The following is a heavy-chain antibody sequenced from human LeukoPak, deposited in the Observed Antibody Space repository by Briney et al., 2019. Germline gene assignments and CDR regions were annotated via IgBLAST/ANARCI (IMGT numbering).Heavy chain of an antibody. CDR3: ASLLSGYRDY. J-gene: IGHJ4*02. CDR2: ISSSSSTI. D-gene: IGHD3-22*01. Sequence: PGGSLRLSCAASGFTFSSYSMNWVRQAPGKGLEWVSYISSSSSTIYYADSVKGRFTISRDNAKNSLYLQMNSLRAEDTAVYYCASLLSGYRDYWGQGTLVTVSS. V-gene: IGHV3-48*04. CDR1: GFTFSSYS.